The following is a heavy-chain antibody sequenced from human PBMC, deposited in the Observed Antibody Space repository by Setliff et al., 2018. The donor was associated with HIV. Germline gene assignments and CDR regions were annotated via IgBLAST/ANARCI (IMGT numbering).Heavy chain of an antibody. CDR3: ARGSLRGVLALGMDV. Sequence: PGGSLRLSCAVSGFMFNIYEMNWVRQAPGKGLEWVSYISSGSVNIFYADSVKGRFTISRDNAKNSLYLQMNSLRAEDTAIYYCARGSLRGVLALGMDVWGQGTTVTVSS. J-gene: IGHJ6*02. V-gene: IGHV3-48*03. D-gene: IGHD3-10*01. CDR1: GFMFNIYE. CDR2: ISSGSVNI.